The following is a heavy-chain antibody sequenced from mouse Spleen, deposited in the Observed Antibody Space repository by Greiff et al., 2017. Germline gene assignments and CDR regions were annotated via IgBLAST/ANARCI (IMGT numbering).Heavy chain of an antibody. CDR3: AREGEGSSSFDY. Sequence: EVKVVESEGGLVQPGSSMKLSCTASGFTFSDYYMTWVRQVPEKGLEWVANINYDGSSTYYLDSLKSRFIISRDNAKNILYLQMSSLKSEDTATYYCAREGEGSSSFDYWGQGTTLTVSS. D-gene: IGHD1-1*01. J-gene: IGHJ2*01. CDR1: GFTFSDYY. V-gene: IGHV5-16*01. CDR2: INYDGSST.